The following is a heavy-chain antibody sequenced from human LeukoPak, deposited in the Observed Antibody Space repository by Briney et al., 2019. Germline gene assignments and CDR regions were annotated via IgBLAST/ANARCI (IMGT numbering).Heavy chain of an antibody. CDR2: ISYDGTNK. CDR3: AKSVLIYGDTPLSH. J-gene: IGHJ4*02. V-gene: IGHV3-30*18. D-gene: IGHD4-17*01. CDR1: GFTFSTYG. Sequence: GGSLRLSCAASGFTFSTYGMHWVRQAPGKGLEWVAVISYDGTNKYYAESVKGRFTISRDNSKNTLYLQMNSLRTEDTAVYYCAKSVLIYGDTPLSHWGQGTLVTVSS.